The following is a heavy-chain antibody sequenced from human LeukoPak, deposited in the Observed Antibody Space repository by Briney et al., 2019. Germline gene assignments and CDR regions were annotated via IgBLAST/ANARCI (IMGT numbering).Heavy chain of an antibody. J-gene: IGHJ4*02. CDR3: ARGDKFLDY. CDR1: GFTFSSSI. CDR2: ISSSSSYI. V-gene: IGHV3-21*01. Sequence: GGSLRLSCAASGFTFSSSIMHWVRQAPGKGLEWVSSISSSSSYIYYADSVKGRFTISRDNAKNSLFLQMNSLRAEDTAVPHCARGDKFLDYRGQGTLVTVSS.